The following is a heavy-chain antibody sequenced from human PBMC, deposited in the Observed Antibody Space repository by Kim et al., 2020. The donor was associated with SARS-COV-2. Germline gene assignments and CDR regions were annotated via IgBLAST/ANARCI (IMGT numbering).Heavy chain of an antibody. D-gene: IGHD3-10*01. J-gene: IGHJ4*02. CDR1: GGSISSSSYY. V-gene: IGHV4-39*01. CDR3: ARQGSTMVRGVMNDY. Sequence: SETLSLTCTVSGGSISSSSYYWGWIRQPPGKGLEWIGSIYYSGSTYYNPSLKSRVTISVDTSKNQFSLKLSSVTAADTAVYYCARQGSTMVRGVMNDYWGQGTLVTVSS. CDR2: IYYSGST.